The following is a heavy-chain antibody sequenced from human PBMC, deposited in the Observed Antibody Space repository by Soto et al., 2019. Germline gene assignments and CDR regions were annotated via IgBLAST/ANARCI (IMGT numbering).Heavy chain of an antibody. CDR1: GFTFGDYG. CDR2: INWNGGST. V-gene: IGHV3-20*04. CDR3: ARDIVVVPAAIGYMDV. J-gene: IGHJ6*03. D-gene: IGHD2-2*01. Sequence: GGSLRLSCAASGFTFGDYGMSWVRQAPGKGLEWVSGINWNGGSTGYADSVKGRFTISRDNAKNSLYLQMNSLRAEDTALYYCARDIVVVPAAIGYMDVWGKGTTVTVSS.